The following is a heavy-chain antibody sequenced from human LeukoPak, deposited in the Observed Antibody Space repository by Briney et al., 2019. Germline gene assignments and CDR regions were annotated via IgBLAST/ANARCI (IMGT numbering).Heavy chain of an antibody. Sequence: PGRSLRLSCAASGFTFSSYGMHWVRQAPGKGLEWVAVISYDGSNKYYADSVKGRFTISRDNSKNTLYLQMNSLRAEDTAVYYCANVVVVAALLPGGAFDIWGQGTMVTVSS. D-gene: IGHD2-15*01. CDR3: ANVVVVAALLPGGAFDI. CDR2: ISYDGSNK. CDR1: GFTFSSYG. V-gene: IGHV3-30*18. J-gene: IGHJ3*02.